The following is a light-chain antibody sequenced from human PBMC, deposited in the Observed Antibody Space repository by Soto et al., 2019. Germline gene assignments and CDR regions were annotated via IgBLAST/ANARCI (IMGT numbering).Light chain of an antibody. CDR2: AAS. V-gene: IGKV1-9*01. J-gene: IGKJ2*01. CDR3: QQRNSYPRT. CDR1: QGITIF. Sequence: DIQLTHSPSFLFASLGDRFTTLCRASQGITIFLAWFQQKPGKAPNLLISAASTLQSGVPSRFSGSGSETEFTLTITSLQPEDSATYYCQQRNSYPRTFGQGTKVEIK.